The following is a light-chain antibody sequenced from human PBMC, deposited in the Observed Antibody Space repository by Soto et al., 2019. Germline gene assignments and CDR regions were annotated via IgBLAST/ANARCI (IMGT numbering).Light chain of an antibody. J-gene: IGLJ1*01. V-gene: IGLV1-36*01. Sequence: QSVLTQPPSVSEAPRQRVTISCSGSSSNIGNNAVNWYQQLPGKAPKLLIYYDDLLPSGVSDRFSGSKSGTSASLAISGRQSEDEADYYCAAWDDSLNGHVFGTGTKLTVL. CDR1: SSNIGNNA. CDR3: AAWDDSLNGHV. CDR2: YDD.